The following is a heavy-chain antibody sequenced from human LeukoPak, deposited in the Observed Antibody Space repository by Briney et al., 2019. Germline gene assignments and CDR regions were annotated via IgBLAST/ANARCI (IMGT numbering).Heavy chain of an antibody. CDR3: ARASYSTGYGDY. D-gene: IGHD5-18*01. CDR2: INPNSGVT. V-gene: IGHV1-2*02. J-gene: IGHJ4*02. CDR1: GYTFTGYY. Sequence: ASVKVSCKASGYTFTGYYMHWVRQAPGQGLEWMGWINPNSGVTNYEQKFQGRVTMTRDTSISTAYMELTRLGSDDTALYYCARASYSTGYGDYWGQGTLVTVSS.